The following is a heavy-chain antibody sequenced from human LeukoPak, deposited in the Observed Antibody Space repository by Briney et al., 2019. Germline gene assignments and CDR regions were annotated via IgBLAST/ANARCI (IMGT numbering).Heavy chain of an antibody. CDR3: ARGDGYNSRRFDP. V-gene: IGHV4-34*01. D-gene: IGHD5-24*01. J-gene: IGHJ5*02. CDR2: IXXXGST. CDR1: GGSFSGYY. Sequence: SETLSLTCAVYGGSFSGYYWSXXRQPPGKGXXXIGEIXXXGSTNYNPSXXXRVTISVDTSKNQFSLKLSSVTAADTAVYYCARGDGYNSRRFDPWGQGTLVTVSS.